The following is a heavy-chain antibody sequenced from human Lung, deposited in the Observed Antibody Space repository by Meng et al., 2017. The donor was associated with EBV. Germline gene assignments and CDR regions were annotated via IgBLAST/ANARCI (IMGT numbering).Heavy chain of an antibody. Sequence: QVQLRQSGAEVKKPGSSSKVSCKASCYTFTDNYMHWVRQAPGEGLEWMGRISPSSGDTNYAQNFQGRVTMTRETSISTAYMELSSLRSEDTAVYYCARGDGGNGSDYWGQGTLVTVSS. CDR2: ISPSSGDT. D-gene: IGHD4-23*01. CDR3: ARGDGGNGSDY. CDR1: CYTFTDNY. V-gene: IGHV1-2*06. J-gene: IGHJ4*02.